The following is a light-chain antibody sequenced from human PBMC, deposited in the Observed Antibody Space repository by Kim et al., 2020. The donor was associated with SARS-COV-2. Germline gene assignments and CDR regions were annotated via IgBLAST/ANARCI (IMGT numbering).Light chain of an antibody. CDR1: QSLVHSDGKTY. J-gene: IGKJ4*01. CDR2: KVS. Sequence: DVAMTQSPLSLPVTLGQTASISCRSSQSLVHSDGKTYLNWFQQRLVQSPRRLIYKVSNRDSGVPDRFSGSVSGTDFTLKISRVESEFVRVYYCMLCTHWPPLTFGVWAKVHIK. V-gene: IGKV2-30*02. CDR3: MLCTHWPPLT.